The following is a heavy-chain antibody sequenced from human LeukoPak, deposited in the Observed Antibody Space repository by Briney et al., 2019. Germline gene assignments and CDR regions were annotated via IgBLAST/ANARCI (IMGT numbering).Heavy chain of an antibody. Sequence: ASGTLSLTCTVSGGSISSHYWSWIRQPPGRGVEWIGCIFYSGSTNYNPSLKSRVSISVDTSISQISLKLSSVTAADAAVYYCARAYGSGRYYNRYYYYYMDVWGKGTTVTVSS. CDR2: IFYSGST. CDR1: GGSISSHY. D-gene: IGHD3-10*01. V-gene: IGHV4-59*11. J-gene: IGHJ6*03. CDR3: ARAYGSGRYYNRYYYYYMDV.